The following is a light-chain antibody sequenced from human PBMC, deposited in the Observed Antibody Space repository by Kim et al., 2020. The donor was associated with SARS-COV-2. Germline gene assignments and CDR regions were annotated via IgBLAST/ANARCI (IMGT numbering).Light chain of an antibody. CDR1: SSDGGGYNY. Sequence: GQSVTISCTGTSSDGGGYNYVSWYQQHPGKAPQLMIYDVSKRPSGVPDRFSGSKSGNTASLTISGLQAEDEADYYCCSYAGSYTWVFGGGTQLTVL. CDR3: CSYAGSYTWV. CDR2: DVS. V-gene: IGLV2-11*01. J-gene: IGLJ7*01.